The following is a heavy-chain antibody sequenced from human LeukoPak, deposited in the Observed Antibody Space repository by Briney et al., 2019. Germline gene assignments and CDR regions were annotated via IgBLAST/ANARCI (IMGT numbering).Heavy chain of an antibody. V-gene: IGHV3-48*03. CDR3: AREGGATRYDAFDI. CDR2: ISSSGSTI. Sequence: GGSLRLSCAASGFTFSSYEMNWVRQAPGKGLEWVSYISSSGSTIYYADSVKGRFTISRDNAKNSLYLQMNSLRAEDTAVYYCAREGGATRYDAFDIWGQGTMVTVSS. J-gene: IGHJ3*02. CDR1: GFTFSSYE. D-gene: IGHD1-26*01.